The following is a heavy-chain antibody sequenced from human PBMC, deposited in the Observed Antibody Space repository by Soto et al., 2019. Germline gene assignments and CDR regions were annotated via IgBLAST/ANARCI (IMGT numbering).Heavy chain of an antibody. D-gene: IGHD4-17*01. J-gene: IGHJ4*02. CDR2: IIPILGIA. CDR3: ASPTDYGDYLPFDY. CDR1: GGTFSSYT. Sequence: QVQLVQSGAEVKKPGSSVKVSCKASGGTFSSYTISWVRQAPGQGLEWMGRIIPILGIANYAQKFQGRVTITADKSTSTAYLELSSLRSEDTAVYYCASPTDYGDYLPFDYWGQGTLVTVSS. V-gene: IGHV1-69*02.